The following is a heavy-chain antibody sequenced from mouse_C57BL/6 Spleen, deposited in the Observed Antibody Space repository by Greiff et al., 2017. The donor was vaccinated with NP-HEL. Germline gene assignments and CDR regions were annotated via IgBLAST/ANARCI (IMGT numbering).Heavy chain of an antibody. J-gene: IGHJ1*03. V-gene: IGHV1-82*01. D-gene: IGHD2-4*01. CDR1: GYAFSSSW. CDR3: ARLGDYDGHWYFDV. CDR2: IYPGDGDT. Sequence: QVQLKESGPELVKPGASVKISCKASGYAFSSSWMNWVKQRPGKGLEWIGRIYPGDGDTNYNGKFKGKATLTADKSSSTAYMQLSSLTSEDSAVYFCARLGDYDGHWYFDVWGTGTTVTVSS.